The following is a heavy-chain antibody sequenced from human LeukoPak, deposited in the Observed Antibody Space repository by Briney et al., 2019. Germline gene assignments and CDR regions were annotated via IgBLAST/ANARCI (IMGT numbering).Heavy chain of an antibody. J-gene: IGHJ1*01. V-gene: IGHV4-59*01. CDR2: IYYSGST. Sequence: SETLSLTCTVSGGSISSYYWSWIRQPPGKGLEWIGYIYYSGSTNYNPSLKSRVTISVDTSKNQFSLKLSSVTAADTAVYYCARALYYDSSGYYSQHWGQGTLVTVSS. CDR1: GGSISSYY. CDR3: ARALYYDSSGYYSQH. D-gene: IGHD3-22*01.